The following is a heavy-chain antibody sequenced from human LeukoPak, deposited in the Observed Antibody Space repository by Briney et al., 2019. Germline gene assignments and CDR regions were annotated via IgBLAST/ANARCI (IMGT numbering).Heavy chain of an antibody. CDR3: ARTAPAVANPFDY. Sequence: VKVYCQASGGTFSSYAISWVRQAPGQGLEWMGGIIPIFGTANYAQKFQGRVTITADESTSTAYMELSSLRSEDTAVYYCARTAPAVANPFDYWGQGTLVTVSS. V-gene: IGHV1-69*13. D-gene: IGHD6-19*01. CDR2: IIPIFGTA. CDR1: GGTFSSYA. J-gene: IGHJ4*02.